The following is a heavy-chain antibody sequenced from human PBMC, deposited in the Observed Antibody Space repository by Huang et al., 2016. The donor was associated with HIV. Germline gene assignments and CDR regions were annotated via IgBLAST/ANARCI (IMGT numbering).Heavy chain of an antibody. D-gene: IGHD2-2*01. CDR3: ARESNIVVVPHTIKFFDY. CDR2: IIPIVGTT. Sequence: QVQLVQSGAEVKKPGSSVKVSCKASGGSFSNHVFSWVRQDPGQGLEWMGGIIPIVGTTNYAQKFQGRVTITADESTGIAYLELSSLRSEDTAVFFCARESNIVVVPHTIKFFDYWGQGTLVTVSS. J-gene: IGHJ4*02. V-gene: IGHV1-69*01. CDR1: GGSFSNHV.